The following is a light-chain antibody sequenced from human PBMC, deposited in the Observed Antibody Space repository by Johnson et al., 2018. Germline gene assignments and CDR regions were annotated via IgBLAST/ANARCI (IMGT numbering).Light chain of an antibody. CDR1: SSNIGNNY. Sequence: QSVLTQPPSVSAAPGQKVTISCSGSSSNIGNNYVSWYQQLPGTAPTLLIYENNKRPPAIPDRLSGSTSGTYATLVITALQTGDEADYYFGTCDSSLSAGNGFGAGTKVTAL. V-gene: IGLV1-51*02. CDR3: GTCDSSLSAGNG. CDR2: ENN. J-gene: IGLJ1*01.